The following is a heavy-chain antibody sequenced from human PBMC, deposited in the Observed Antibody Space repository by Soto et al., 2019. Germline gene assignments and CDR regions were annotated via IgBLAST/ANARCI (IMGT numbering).Heavy chain of an antibody. D-gene: IGHD2-21*02. J-gene: IGHJ4*02. CDR1: GFTFSSYG. CDR2: IWYDGSNK. Sequence: GGSLRLSCAASGFTFSSYGMHWVRQAPGKGLEWVAVIWYDGSNKYYADSVKGRFTVSRDNSKNTLYLQMNSLRAEDTAVYYCAREGAYGGNSGVDYWGQGTLVTVSS. CDR3: AREGAYGGNSGVDY. V-gene: IGHV3-33*01.